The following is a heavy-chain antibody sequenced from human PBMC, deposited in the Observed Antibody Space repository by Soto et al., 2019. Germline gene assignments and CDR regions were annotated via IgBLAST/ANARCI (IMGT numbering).Heavy chain of an antibody. V-gene: IGHV4-4*02. CDR2: IYHSGST. J-gene: IGHJ6*02. CDR1: GGSISSSNW. D-gene: IGHD5-18*01. CDR3: AGWLQLQQCYYYGMDV. Sequence: QVQLQESGPGLVKPSGTLSLTCAVSGGSISSSNWWSWVRQPPGKGLEWIGEIYHSGSTNYNPSLKSRVTISVDTSKNQFALKLSSVTAADTAVYYWAGWLQLQQCYYYGMDVWGQGTTVTVSS.